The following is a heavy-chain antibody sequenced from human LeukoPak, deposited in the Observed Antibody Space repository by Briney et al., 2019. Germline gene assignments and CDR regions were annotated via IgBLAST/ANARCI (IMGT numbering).Heavy chain of an antibody. CDR3: ARSDYGSGSYKNPFDY. D-gene: IGHD3-10*01. CDR2: INHSGST. V-gene: IGHV4-34*01. J-gene: IGHJ4*02. Sequence: SETLSLTCAVYGGSFSGYYWSWIRQPPGKGLEWIGEINHSGSTNYNPSPKSRVTMSVDTSKNQFSLKLSSVTAADTAVYYCARSDYGSGSYKNPFDYWGQGTLVTVSS. CDR1: GGSFSGYY.